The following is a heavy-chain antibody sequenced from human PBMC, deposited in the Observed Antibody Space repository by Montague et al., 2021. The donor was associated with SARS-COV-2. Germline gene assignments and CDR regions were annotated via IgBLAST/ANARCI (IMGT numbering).Heavy chain of an antibody. CDR3: AKDLVLRAARPDALDA. Sequence: SLRLSCAASGFTFSSYSVNWVRQAPGKGLEWISYISSSTNIIYYADSVKGRFTISRDNARNSLYLQMNSLRVDDTVVYYCAKDLVLRAARPDALDAWGQGTVVTVSS. J-gene: IGHJ3*01. CDR1: GFTFSSYS. CDR2: ISSSTNII. V-gene: IGHV3-48*04. D-gene: IGHD6-6*01.